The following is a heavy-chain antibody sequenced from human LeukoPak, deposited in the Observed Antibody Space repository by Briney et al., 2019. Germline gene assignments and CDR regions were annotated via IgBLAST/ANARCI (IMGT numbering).Heavy chain of an antibody. J-gene: IGHJ4*02. CDR1: GGSISSYY. CDR3: ARGPGGDSVDY. CDR2: IYYSGST. D-gene: IGHD3-16*01. V-gene: IGHV4-59*01. Sequence: SETLSLTCTVSGGSISSYYWSWIRQPPGKGLEWIGYIYYSGSTNYNPSLKSRVTISVDTSKNQFSLKLISVTAADTAVYYCARGPGGDSVDYWGQGTLVTVSS.